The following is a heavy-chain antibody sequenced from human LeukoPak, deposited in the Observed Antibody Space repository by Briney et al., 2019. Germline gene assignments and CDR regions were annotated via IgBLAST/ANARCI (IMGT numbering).Heavy chain of an antibody. Sequence: GGSLRLSCAASGFTFSSYEMNWVRQAPGKGLEWVSYISRSGSTIYYAGSVKGRFTISRDNAKNSLYLQMNSLRVEDTAVYYCASGGAVDDLFQHWGRGTLVTVSS. CDR1: GFTFSSYE. D-gene: IGHD3-16*01. CDR2: ISRSGSTI. CDR3: ASGGAVDDLFQH. J-gene: IGHJ1*01. V-gene: IGHV3-48*03.